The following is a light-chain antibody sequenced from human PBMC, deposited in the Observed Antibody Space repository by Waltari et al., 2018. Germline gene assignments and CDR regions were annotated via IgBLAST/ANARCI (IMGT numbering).Light chain of an antibody. J-gene: IGKJ1*01. CDR3: QQSYSIHQT. Sequence: DIQMTQSPSSLSASVGDRVTITCRASQSISINLSWYQQKAGKAPKLLIYAASSLQSGVPLRFSGSGSGTDFTLSISSLQPEDFATYYWQQSYSIHQTFGQGTKVEIK. CDR1: QSISIN. V-gene: IGKV1-39*01. CDR2: AAS.